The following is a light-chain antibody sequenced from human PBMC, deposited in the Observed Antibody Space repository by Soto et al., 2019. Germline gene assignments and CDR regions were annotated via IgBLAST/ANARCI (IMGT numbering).Light chain of an antibody. V-gene: IGKV3-20*01. CDR3: QQYGSSLIT. Sequence: EIVLTQSPGTLSLSPGERATLSCRASQSVSSSYLAWYQQKPGQAPRLLIYGASSRATGIPDRFSGSGSGTDFTLIISRLEPEDFAVYYCQQYGSSLITFGQGTRLENK. CDR2: GAS. CDR1: QSVSSSY. J-gene: IGKJ5*01.